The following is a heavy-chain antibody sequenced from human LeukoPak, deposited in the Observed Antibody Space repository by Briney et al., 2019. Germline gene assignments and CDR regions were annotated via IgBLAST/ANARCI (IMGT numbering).Heavy chain of an antibody. J-gene: IGHJ4*02. Sequence: VASVKVSCKASGYTFTDYYMHWVRQAPGQGLEWMGWINPYSGDTNYAQKFQDRVTMTRDTSISTAYMELSRLISDDAAVYFCARGYNGGDYWGQGTLVTVSS. CDR3: ARGYNGGDY. D-gene: IGHD5-24*01. CDR2: INPYSGDT. V-gene: IGHV1-2*02. CDR1: GYTFTDYY.